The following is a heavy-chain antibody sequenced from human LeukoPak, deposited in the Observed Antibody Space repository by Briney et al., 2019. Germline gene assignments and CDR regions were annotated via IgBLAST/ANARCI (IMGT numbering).Heavy chain of an antibody. CDR1: GYTLPELS. Sequence: SVKVPCKVSGYTLPELSMYWVRQAPGNALEWLGVFDPEDGETIYAQKFQGRVTMTEDTSTDTAYMELSSLRAEDTAVYYCVRDGLGGYGLDVWGPGTTVTVSS. V-gene: IGHV1-24*01. CDR2: FDPEDGET. D-gene: IGHD4-23*01. J-gene: IGHJ6*02. CDR3: VRDGLGGYGLDV.